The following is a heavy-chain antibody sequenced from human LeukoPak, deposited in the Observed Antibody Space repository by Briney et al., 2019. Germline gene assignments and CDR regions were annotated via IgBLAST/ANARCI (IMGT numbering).Heavy chain of an antibody. CDR3: ARGTTMVRY. D-gene: IGHD3-10*01. Sequence: PGGALRLSCAASGFTFSSYWMSWVRQAPGKGREWVANIKQDGSEKYYVDSVKGRFTISRDNAKNSLYLQMNSLGAEDTAVYYCARGTTMVRYWGQGTLVTVSS. J-gene: IGHJ4*02. CDR2: IKQDGSEK. CDR1: GFTFSSYW. V-gene: IGHV3-7*01.